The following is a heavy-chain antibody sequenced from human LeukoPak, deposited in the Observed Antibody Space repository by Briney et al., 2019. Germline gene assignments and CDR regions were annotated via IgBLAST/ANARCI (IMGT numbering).Heavy chain of an antibody. D-gene: IGHD7-27*01. V-gene: IGHV4-59*08. CDR2: IYYSGST. Sequence: PSETLSLTCTVSGGSISSYYWSWIRQPPGKGLEWIGYIYYSGSTNYNPSLKSRVTISVDTSKNQFSLKLSSVTAADTAVYYCARHPPLTGDLEWYFDLWSRGTLVTVSS. J-gene: IGHJ2*01. CDR1: GGSISSYY. CDR3: ARHPPLTGDLEWYFDL.